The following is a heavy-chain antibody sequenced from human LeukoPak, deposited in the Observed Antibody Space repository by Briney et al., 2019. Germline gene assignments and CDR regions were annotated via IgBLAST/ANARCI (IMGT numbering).Heavy chain of an antibody. J-gene: IGHJ3*02. V-gene: IGHV4-59*08. CDR2: ILYTGST. CDR1: GGSMNAHH. CDR3: ARHIYGDRVAFDI. Sequence: PSETLPLTCTVSGGSMNAHHWSWIRQSPGKGLEWIAYILYTGSTNYSPSLESRVIISADMSKNQFSLRLSSVTAADTAIYYCARHIYGDRVAFDIWGQGTVVTVSS. D-gene: IGHD4-17*01.